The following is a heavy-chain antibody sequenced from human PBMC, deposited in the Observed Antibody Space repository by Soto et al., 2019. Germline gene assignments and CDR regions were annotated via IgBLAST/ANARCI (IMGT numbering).Heavy chain of an antibody. CDR3: ASPYGSYFDY. CDR2: IYYSGST. Sequence: SETLSLTCTVSGGSISSYYWSWIRQPPGKELEWIGYIYYSGSTNYNPSLKSRVTISVDTSKNQLSLKLSSVTAADTAVYYCASPYGSYFDYWGQGTLLTVSS. D-gene: IGHD4-17*01. V-gene: IGHV4-59*08. J-gene: IGHJ4*02. CDR1: GGSISSYY.